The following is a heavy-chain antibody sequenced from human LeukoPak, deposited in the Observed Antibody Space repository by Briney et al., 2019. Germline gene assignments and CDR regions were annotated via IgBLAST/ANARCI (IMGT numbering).Heavy chain of an antibody. Sequence: SETLSLTCAVYGGSFSGYYWSWIRQPPGKGLEWIGEIYHSGSTNYNPSLKSRVTISVDTSKNQFSLKLSSVTAADTAVYYCARGSPYYDILTGYYRRGPYNWFDPWGQGTLVTVSS. J-gene: IGHJ5*02. CDR2: IYHSGST. CDR3: ARGSPYYDILTGYYRRGPYNWFDP. D-gene: IGHD3-9*01. CDR1: GGSFSGYY. V-gene: IGHV4-34*01.